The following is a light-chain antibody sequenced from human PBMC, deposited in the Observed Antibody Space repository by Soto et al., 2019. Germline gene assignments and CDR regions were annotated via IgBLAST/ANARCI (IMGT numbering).Light chain of an antibody. J-gene: IGLJ1*01. V-gene: IGLV1-40*01. CDR2: GNS. CDR1: SSNIGGGYD. CDR3: QSYDSSLSGYV. Sequence: QSVLTQPPSVSEAPGQRVTISCTGSSSNIGGGYDVHWYQQLPGTAPKLLIYGNSNRPSGVPDRFSGSKSGTSASLAITGLQAEDEADYYCQSYDSSLSGYVFGTGTKVTVL.